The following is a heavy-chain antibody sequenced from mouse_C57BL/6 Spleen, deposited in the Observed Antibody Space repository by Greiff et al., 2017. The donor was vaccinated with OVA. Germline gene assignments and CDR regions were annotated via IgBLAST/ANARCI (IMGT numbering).Heavy chain of an antibody. CDR2: ISDGGSYT. Sequence: EVKLVESGGGLVKPGGSLKLSCAASGFTFSSYAMSWVRQTPEKRLEWVATISDGGSYTYYPDNVKGRFTISRDNAKNNLYLQTSQLKSEDTAMYYCARERPGTGAMDYWGQGTSVTVSS. V-gene: IGHV5-4*01. CDR1: GFTFSSYA. CDR3: ARERPGTGAMDY. D-gene: IGHD4-1*01. J-gene: IGHJ4*01.